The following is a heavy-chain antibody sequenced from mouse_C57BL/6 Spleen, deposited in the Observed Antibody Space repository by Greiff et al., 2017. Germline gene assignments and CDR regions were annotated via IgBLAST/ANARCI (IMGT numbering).Heavy chain of an antibody. D-gene: IGHD2-4*01. Sequence: EVKVEESGPGMVKPSQSLSLTCTVTGYSITSGYDWHWIRHFPGNKLEWMGYISYSGSTNYNPSLKSRISITHDTSKNHFFLKLNSVTTEDTATYYCARADYDRAWFAYWGQWTLVTVSA. J-gene: IGHJ3*01. CDR1: GYSITSGYD. V-gene: IGHV3-1*01. CDR3: ARADYDRAWFAY. CDR2: ISYSGST.